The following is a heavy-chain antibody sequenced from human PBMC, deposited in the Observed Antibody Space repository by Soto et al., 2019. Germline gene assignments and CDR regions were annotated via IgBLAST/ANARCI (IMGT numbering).Heavy chain of an antibody. D-gene: IGHD1-26*01. CDR2: IYYSGST. Sequence: PSETLSLTCTVSGGSISSYYWSWIRQPPGKGLEWIGYIYYSGSTNYNPSLKSRVTISVDTSKNQFSLKLSSVTAADTAVYYCARERVGATKPRSAFDYGGQGTLVTVSS. V-gene: IGHV4-59*01. CDR1: GGSISSYY. CDR3: ARERVGATKPRSAFDY. J-gene: IGHJ4*02.